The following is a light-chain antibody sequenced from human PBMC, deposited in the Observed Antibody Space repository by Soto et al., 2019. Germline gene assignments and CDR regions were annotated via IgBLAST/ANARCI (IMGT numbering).Light chain of an antibody. CDR2: GAS. CDR1: QSVRSNY. V-gene: IGKV3-20*01. J-gene: IGKJ1*01. Sequence: EIVLTQSPVTLSLSPGERATLSCRASQSVRSNYLAWYQQNPGQAPRLIIYGASSRATDIPDRFSGSGSGRDLSLTVSRLEPDDFAVYSCPQYGSTPPTCGQGTKVVIK. CDR3: PQYGSTPPT.